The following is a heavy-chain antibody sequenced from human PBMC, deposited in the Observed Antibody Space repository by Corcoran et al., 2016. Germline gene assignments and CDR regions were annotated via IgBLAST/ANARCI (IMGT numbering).Heavy chain of an antibody. D-gene: IGHD3-3*01. CDR3: ARGSYYDFWSGYWGKHYYYYGMDV. J-gene: IGHJ6*02. CDR1: GYTFTGYY. CDR2: INPNSGGT. Sequence: QVQLVQSGAEVKKPGASVKVSCKASGYTFTGYYMHWVRQAPGQGLEWMGWINPNSGGTNYAQKFQGWVTMTRDTSISTAYMELSRLRSDDTAVYYGARGSYYDFWSGYWGKHYYYYGMDVWGQGTTVTVSS. V-gene: IGHV1-2*04.